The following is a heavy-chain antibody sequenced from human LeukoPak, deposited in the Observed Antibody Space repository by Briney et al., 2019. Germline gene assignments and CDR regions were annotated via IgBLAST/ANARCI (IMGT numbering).Heavy chain of an antibody. Sequence: KPSETLSLTCSVPGGSSSSYYWNWIRQPPGKGLEWIGYIYYSGGTDYNPSLKSRVTISVDTSRNQFSLKLSSVTAADTAMYYCARAVGLVQYAFDIWGQGTMVTVSS. CDR2: IYYSGGT. J-gene: IGHJ3*02. V-gene: IGHV4-59*01. CDR3: ARAVGLVQYAFDI. D-gene: IGHD6-19*01. CDR1: GGSSSSYY.